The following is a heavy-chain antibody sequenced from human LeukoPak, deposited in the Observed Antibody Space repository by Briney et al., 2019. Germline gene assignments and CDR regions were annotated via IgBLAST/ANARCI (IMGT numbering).Heavy chain of an antibody. CDR2: MNPNSGNT. D-gene: IGHD7-27*01. Sequence: ASVKVSCKASGYTFTSYDINWVRQATGQGLELMGWMNPNSGNTGYAQKFQGRVTITRNTSISTAYMELSSLRSEDTAVYYCARANPNWGSTFDYWGQGTLVTVSS. J-gene: IGHJ4*02. CDR3: ARANPNWGSTFDY. V-gene: IGHV1-8*03. CDR1: GYTFTSYD.